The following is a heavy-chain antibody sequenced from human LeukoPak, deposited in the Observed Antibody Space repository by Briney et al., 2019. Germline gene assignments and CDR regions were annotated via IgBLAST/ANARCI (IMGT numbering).Heavy chain of an antibody. D-gene: IGHD2-8*01. Sequence: SETLSLTCTVSGGSLNGYYWGWIRQPPGKGLECIGYIHSSEGTAHNASLKSRLTISLDTSKNQFSLMLSSVTAADTAVYYCARHVYGEGMVVWGKGTTVTVPS. CDR1: GGSLNGYY. J-gene: IGHJ6*04. CDR2: IHSSEGT. CDR3: ARHVYGEGMVV. V-gene: IGHV4-59*08.